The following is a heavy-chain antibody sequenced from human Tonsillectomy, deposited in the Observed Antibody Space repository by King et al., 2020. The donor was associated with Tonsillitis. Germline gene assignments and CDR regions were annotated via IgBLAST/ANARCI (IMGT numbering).Heavy chain of an antibody. CDR2: INPSGGST. CDR1: GYTFTSYY. Sequence: QLVQSGAEVKKPGASVKVSCKASGYTFTSYYMHWVRQAPGQGLEWMGIINPSGGSTSYAQKFQGRVTMTRDTSTSTVYMELSSLRSEDTAVYYCARGPDFLGYYSGYDWYYFDYWGRGTLVTVSS. J-gene: IGHJ4*02. CDR3: ARGPDFLGYYSGYDWYYFDY. V-gene: IGHV1-46*01. D-gene: IGHD5-12*01.